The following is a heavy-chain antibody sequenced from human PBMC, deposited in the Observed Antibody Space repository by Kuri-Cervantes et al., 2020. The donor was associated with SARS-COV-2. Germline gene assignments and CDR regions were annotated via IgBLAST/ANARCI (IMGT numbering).Heavy chain of an antibody. CDR2: INPNSGGT. V-gene: IGHV1-2*04. J-gene: IGHJ3*02. CDR1: GYTFIGYY. D-gene: IGHD3-22*01. Sequence: AAVKDTCKASGYTFIGYYMHWVRQAPGQELEWMGWINPNSGGTNYAQKFQGWVTMTRDTSISTVYMELSRLRSDETTVYYCARFTPFRRLVVISQRGAFDIWGQGTMVTVSS. CDR3: ARFTPFRRLVVISQRGAFDI.